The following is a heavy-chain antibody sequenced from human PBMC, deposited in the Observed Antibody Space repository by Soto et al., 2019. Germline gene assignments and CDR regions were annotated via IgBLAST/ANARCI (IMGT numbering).Heavy chain of an antibody. D-gene: IGHD2-8*01. CDR1: SGSISSSNW. CDR3: ARVPSRLTDGDYYYYMDV. J-gene: IGHJ6*03. V-gene: IGHV4-4*02. Sequence: KASETLSLTCAVSSGSISSSNWWSWVRQPPGKGLEWIGEIYHSGSTNYNPSLKSRVTISVDKSKNQFSLKLSSVTAADTAVYYCARVPSRLTDGDYYYYMDVWGKGTTVTVSS. CDR2: IYHSGST.